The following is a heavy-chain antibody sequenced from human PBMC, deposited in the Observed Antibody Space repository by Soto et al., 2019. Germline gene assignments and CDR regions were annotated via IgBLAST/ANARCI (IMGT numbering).Heavy chain of an antibody. Sequence: EVQLLASGGGLVQPVGSLRLSCAASGFTFSSYAMSWVRQAPGKGLEWVSAISGSGGSTYYADSVKGRFTISRDNPKYTLYLHLNRMRAEDTAVYYCEKARAPTTRSVVVARRPTNLFEPWGQGPLVTVSS. CDR2: ISGSGGST. J-gene: IGHJ5*02. CDR1: GFTFSSYA. V-gene: IGHV3-23*01. CDR3: EKARAPTTRSVVVARRPTNLFEP. D-gene: IGHD2-15*01.